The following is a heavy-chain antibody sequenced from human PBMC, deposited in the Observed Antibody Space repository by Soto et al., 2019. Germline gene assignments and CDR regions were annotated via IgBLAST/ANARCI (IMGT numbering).Heavy chain of an antibody. CDR2: INPSGGST. D-gene: IGHD6-13*01. V-gene: IGHV1-46*03. CDR1: GYTFTSYY. CDR3: ARDVGAAAIPNWFDL. Sequence: ASVKVSCKASGYTFTSYYMHWVRQAPGQGLEWMGIINPSGGSTSYAQKFQGRVTMTRDTSTSTVYMELSSLRSEDTAVYYCARDVGAAAIPNWFDLSGQGTLVSLSS. J-gene: IGHJ5*02.